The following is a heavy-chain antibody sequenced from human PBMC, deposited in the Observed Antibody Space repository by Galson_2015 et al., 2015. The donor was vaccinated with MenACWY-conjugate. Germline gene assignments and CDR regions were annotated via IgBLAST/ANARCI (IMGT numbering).Heavy chain of an antibody. CDR3: VRDQDRNYNFYGLDV. Sequence: DTLSLTCSVSGGSISSHYWSWIRQPPGRGLEWIGYMYYTGSTNYNPPLESRVSMSIDTSENPFSLKLTSVTAADTAVYYCVRDQDRNYNFYGLDVWGQGTLVTVPS. V-gene: IGHV4-59*11. J-gene: IGHJ6*02. CDR2: MYYTGST. CDR1: GGSISSHY.